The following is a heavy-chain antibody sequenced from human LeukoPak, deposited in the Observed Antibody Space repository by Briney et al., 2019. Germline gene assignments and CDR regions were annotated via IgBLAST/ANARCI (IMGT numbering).Heavy chain of an antibody. V-gene: IGHV3-64D*06. CDR2: ISSEGKTT. J-gene: IGHJ4*02. CDR3: VKDRWVDH. Sequence: PEGSLRLSCSASGFIFSPYAMHWVRQAPGKGLEYVSSISSEGKTTYYADSVKGRFTISRDNSKNTLYLQMSSLRPEDTAAYYCVKDRWVDHWGQGTLVTVSS. D-gene: IGHD6-13*01. CDR1: GFIFSPYA.